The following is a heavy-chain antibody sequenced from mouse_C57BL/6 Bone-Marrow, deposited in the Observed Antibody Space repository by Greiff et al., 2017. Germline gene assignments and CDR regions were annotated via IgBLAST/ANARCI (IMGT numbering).Heavy chain of an antibody. V-gene: IGHV5-6*02. Sequence: EVKLEESGGDLVKPGGSLKLSCAASGFTFSSYGMSWVRQTPDKRLEWVATISSGGSYTYYPDSVKGRFTISRDNAKNTLYLQMSSLKSEDTAMYDCARRGWDGFAYWGQGTLVTVSA. CDR2: ISSGGSYT. CDR3: ARRGWDGFAY. CDR1: GFTFSSYG. D-gene: IGHD4-1*01. J-gene: IGHJ3*01.